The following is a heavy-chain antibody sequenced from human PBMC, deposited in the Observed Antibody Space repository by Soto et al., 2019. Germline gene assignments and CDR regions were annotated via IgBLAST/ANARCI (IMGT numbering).Heavy chain of an antibody. CDR3: ARMGDVPYYYYGMDV. CDR1: GYTFSTYG. V-gene: IGHV1-18*01. D-gene: IGHD3-16*01. CDR2: INGYNGNT. J-gene: IGHJ6*02. Sequence: QVQLVQSGAEVKKPGASVKVSCKAYGYTFSTYGISWVRQAPGQGLEWMGWINGYNGNTNYAPKLQGRITMTTDTSPTAAYMELRSLRSDDTAVYYCARMGDVPYYYYGMDVWGQGTTVTVSS.